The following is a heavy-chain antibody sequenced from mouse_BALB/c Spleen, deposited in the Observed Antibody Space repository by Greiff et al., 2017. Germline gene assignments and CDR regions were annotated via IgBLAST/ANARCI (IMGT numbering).Heavy chain of an antibody. CDR1: GYTFTSYW. CDR3: TRGEVRRGGFDY. Sequence: LQQPGSELVRPGASVKLSCKASGYTFTSYWMHWVKQRPGQGLEWIGNIYPGSGSTKYDEKFKSKATLTVDTSSSTAYMQLSRLTSEDSAVYYCTRGEVRRGGFDYWGQGTTLTVSS. D-gene: IGHD2-14*01. CDR2: IYPGSGST. V-gene: IGHV1S22*01. J-gene: IGHJ2*01.